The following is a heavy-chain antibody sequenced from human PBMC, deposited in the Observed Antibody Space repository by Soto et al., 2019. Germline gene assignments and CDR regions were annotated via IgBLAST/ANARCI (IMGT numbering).Heavy chain of an antibody. CDR3: ARGGSLSYHPYYGMDV. D-gene: IGHD1-26*01. Sequence: EVQLVESGGGLVQPGGSLRLSCAASGFTFSSYDMHWVRQATGKGLEWVSAIGTAGDPYYPGSVKGRFTISRENAKNSLYLQMNSLRAGDTAVYYCARGGSLSYHPYYGMDVWGQGTTVTVSS. V-gene: IGHV3-13*05. CDR2: IGTAGDP. J-gene: IGHJ6*02. CDR1: GFTFSSYD.